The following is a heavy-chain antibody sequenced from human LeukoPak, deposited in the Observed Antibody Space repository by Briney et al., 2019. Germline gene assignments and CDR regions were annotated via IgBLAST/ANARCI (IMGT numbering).Heavy chain of an antibody. CDR1: GYSFTSYW. CDR2: IYPGDSDT. CDR3: ARQRGYGSGPLDY. Sequence: GESLKISCKASGYSFTSYWIGWVRQMPGKGLEWMGIIYPGDSDTRYSPSFQGQVTISADKSISTAYLQWSSLKASDSAMCYCARQRGYGSGPLDYWGQGTLVTVSS. D-gene: IGHD3-10*01. V-gene: IGHV5-51*01. J-gene: IGHJ4*02.